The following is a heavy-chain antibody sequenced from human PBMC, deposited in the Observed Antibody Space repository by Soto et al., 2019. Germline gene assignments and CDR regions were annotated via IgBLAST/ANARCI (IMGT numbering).Heavy chain of an antibody. D-gene: IGHD2-15*01. Sequence: QLQLQESGPGLVEPSETLSLTCSVSGDSMSSYYWSWIRQSAEKGLEWNGRISATGTTSYIPSLKSRITLSVDTSKNQFSLNLKFVTAADTAVYFCAGEQSGAANFWGQGTLVTVS. CDR3: AGEQSGAANF. J-gene: IGHJ3*01. CDR1: GDSMSSYY. CDR2: ISATGTT. V-gene: IGHV4-4*07.